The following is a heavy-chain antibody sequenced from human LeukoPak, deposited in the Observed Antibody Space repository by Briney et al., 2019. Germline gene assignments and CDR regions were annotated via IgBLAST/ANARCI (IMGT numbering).Heavy chain of an antibody. J-gene: IGHJ5*02. CDR1: GGSISSYY. Sequence: SETLSLTCTVSGGSISSYYWSWIRQPPGKGLEWIGYIYYSGSTNYNPSLKSRVTISVDTSKNQFSLKLSSVTAADTAVYYCAREKCSSTRCYRRDNNWFDPWGQGTLVTVSS. D-gene: IGHD2-2*01. CDR3: AREKCSSTRCYRRDNNWFDP. V-gene: IGHV4-59*12. CDR2: IYYSGST.